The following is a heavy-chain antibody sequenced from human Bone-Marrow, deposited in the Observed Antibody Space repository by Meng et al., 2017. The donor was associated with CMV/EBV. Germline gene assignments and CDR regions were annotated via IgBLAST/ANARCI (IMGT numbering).Heavy chain of an antibody. CDR2: ISYDGSNK. D-gene: IGHD2-21*01. V-gene: IGHV3-30*04. J-gene: IGHJ4*02. Sequence: GESLKISCAASGFTFTSYALHWVRQAPGKGLEWVTVISYDGSNKYYADSVKGRFTISRDNSKNTLYLQMNSLRTEDTAVYYCARAPGSHIADWGQGNLVNVSS. CDR3: ARAPGSHIAD. CDR1: GFTFTSYA.